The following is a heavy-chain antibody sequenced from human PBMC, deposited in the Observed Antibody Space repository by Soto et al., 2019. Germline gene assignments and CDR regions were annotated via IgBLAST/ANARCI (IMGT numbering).Heavy chain of an antibody. D-gene: IGHD2-15*01. CDR1: GYTFDAFD. Sequence: QVQLVQSGAEVRKPGASVRVSCKASGYTFDAFDIHWVRQATGQGLELMGWMNPYTGETAYTQTFRGRVSMTRDTSVSTAYMELTSLTSEDSAIYFCVRQAGGASTPGDDYWCQGTLVNVSS. V-gene: IGHV1-8*01. J-gene: IGHJ4*02. CDR3: VRQAGGASTPGDDY. CDR2: MNPYTGET.